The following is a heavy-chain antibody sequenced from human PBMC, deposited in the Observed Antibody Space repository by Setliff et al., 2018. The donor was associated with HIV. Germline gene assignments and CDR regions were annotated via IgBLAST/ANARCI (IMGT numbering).Heavy chain of an antibody. Sequence: PSETLSLTCTVSGGSISSSSYYWGWIRQPPGKGLEWIGSIYYSGSTYYNPSLKSRVTISVDTSKNQFSLKLSSVTAADTAVYYCASEAWTSYRSSSGYYYYYMDVRGKGTTVTVSS. CDR2: IYYSGST. CDR3: ASEAWTSYRSSSGYYYYYMDV. J-gene: IGHJ6*03. D-gene: IGHD6-6*01. CDR1: GGSISSSSYY. V-gene: IGHV4-39*07.